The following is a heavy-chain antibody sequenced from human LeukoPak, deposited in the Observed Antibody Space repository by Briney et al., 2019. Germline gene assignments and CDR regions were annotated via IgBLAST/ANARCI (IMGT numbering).Heavy chain of an antibody. D-gene: IGHD1-1*01. CDR1: GFTFSSYG. J-gene: IGHJ4*02. V-gene: IGHV3-33*01. Sequence: PGGSLRLSCAASGFTFSSYGMHWVRQAPGKGLEWVAVIWYDGSNKYYADSVKGRFIISRDNSKNTLYLQMNSLRAEDTAVYYCATALYDWNDVNYWGQGTLVTVSS. CDR2: IWYDGSNK. CDR3: ATALYDWNDVNY.